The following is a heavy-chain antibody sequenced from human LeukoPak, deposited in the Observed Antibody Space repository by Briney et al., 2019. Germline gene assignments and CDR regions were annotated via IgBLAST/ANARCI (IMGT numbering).Heavy chain of an antibody. CDR3: ARSIRWRFDA. CDR2: LSGGSGGST. Sequence: GGSLRFSCAASGFTFSSYAMGWVRQAPGKGLEWVSGLSGGSGGSTYYADSVKGRFTISRDISRDTLYLQMSSLRAEDTAIYYCARSIRWRFDAWGQGTLLTVSS. D-gene: IGHD5-24*01. J-gene: IGHJ5*02. V-gene: IGHV3-23*01. CDR1: GFTFSSYA.